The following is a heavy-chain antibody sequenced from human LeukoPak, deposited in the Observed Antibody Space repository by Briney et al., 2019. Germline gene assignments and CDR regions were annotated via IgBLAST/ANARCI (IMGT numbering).Heavy chain of an antibody. Sequence: SGTLSLTCAVSGGFISSSNWWSWVRQPPGKGLEWIGEIYHSGSTNYNPSLKSRVTISVDKSKNQFSLKLSSVTAADTAVYYCARVPNTNWGSFDYRGQGTLVTVSS. V-gene: IGHV4-4*02. D-gene: IGHD7-27*01. J-gene: IGHJ4*02. CDR3: ARVPNTNWGSFDY. CDR2: IYHSGST. CDR1: GGFISSSNW.